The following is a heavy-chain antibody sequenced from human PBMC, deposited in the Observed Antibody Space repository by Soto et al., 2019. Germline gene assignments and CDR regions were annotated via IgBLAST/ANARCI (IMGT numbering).Heavy chain of an antibody. CDR1: GGTFSSYA. CDR3: ARDLKVVGATTPQRGRAFDI. CDR2: IIPIFGTA. D-gene: IGHD1-26*01. Sequence: QVQLVQSGAEVKKPGSSVKVSCKASGGTFSSYAISWVRQAPGQGLEWMGGIIPIFGTANYAQKFQGRVTITADESTSTAYMELSSLRSEDTAVYYCARDLKVVGATTPQRGRAFDIWGQGTMVTVSS. J-gene: IGHJ3*02. V-gene: IGHV1-69*01.